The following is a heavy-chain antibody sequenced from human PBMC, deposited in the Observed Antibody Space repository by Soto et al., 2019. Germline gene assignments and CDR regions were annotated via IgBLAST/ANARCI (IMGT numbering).Heavy chain of an antibody. CDR1: GGSIRSSEG. V-gene: IGHV4-4*02. D-gene: IGHD2-15*01. J-gene: IGHJ5*02. CDR3: AREQRSIVSPWFDP. Sequence: SETLSLTCAVSGGSIRSSEGWSWVRQPPGKGLEWIGEIYHSGSTIYNPSLKSRVTISVDTSKSQFSLKLTSVTAADTAVYYCAREQRSIVSPWFDPWGQGTLVTVSS. CDR2: IYHSGST.